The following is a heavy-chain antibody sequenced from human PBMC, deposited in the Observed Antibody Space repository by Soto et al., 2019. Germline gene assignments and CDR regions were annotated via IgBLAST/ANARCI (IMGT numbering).Heavy chain of an antibody. V-gene: IGHV1-18*01. Sequence: ASVKVSCKASGYTFTSYGISWVRQAPGQGLEWMGWISVYNGNTNYAQKLQGRVTMTTDTSTSTAYMELRSLRSHDTAVYYCAHSRYCSSTSCYAFDIWGQGTMVTVSS. CDR1: GYTFTSYG. D-gene: IGHD2-2*01. J-gene: IGHJ3*02. CDR3: AHSRYCSSTSCYAFDI. CDR2: ISVYNGNT.